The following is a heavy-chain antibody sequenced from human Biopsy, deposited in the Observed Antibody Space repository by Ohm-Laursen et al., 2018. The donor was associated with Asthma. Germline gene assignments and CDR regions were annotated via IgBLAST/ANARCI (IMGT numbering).Heavy chain of an antibody. J-gene: IGHJ4*02. D-gene: IGHD3-3*01. CDR1: GFTFRSYA. CDR2: GGSYYDGGLK. V-gene: IGHV3-30-3*01. Sequence: SLRLSCAASGFTFRSYAMHWVRQAPGKGLEWVAVGGSYYDGGLKYYADSVNGRFTVSRDDSKNTLYLQINSLRPDDTAVYCCARDVMEWYLPAFDFWGQGTLVTVSS. CDR3: ARDVMEWYLPAFDF.